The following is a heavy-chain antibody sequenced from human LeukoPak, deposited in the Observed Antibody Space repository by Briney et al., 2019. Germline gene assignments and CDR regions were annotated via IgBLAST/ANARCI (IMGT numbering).Heavy chain of an antibody. J-gene: IGHJ6*02. V-gene: IGHV4-34*01. Sequence: SETLSLICAVYGGSFSGYYWSWIRQPPGKGLEWIGEINHSGSTNYNPSLKSRVTISVDTSKNQLSLKLSSLTGADTAVYYCARDYRTQYYYYGMDVWGQGITVTVSS. CDR3: ARDYRTQYYYYGMDV. CDR1: GGSFSGYY. D-gene: IGHD3-10*01. CDR2: INHSGST.